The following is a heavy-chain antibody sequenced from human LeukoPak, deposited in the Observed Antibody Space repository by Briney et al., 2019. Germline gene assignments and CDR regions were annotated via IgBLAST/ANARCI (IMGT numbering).Heavy chain of an antibody. V-gene: IGHV3-23*01. J-gene: IGHJ6*03. D-gene: IGHD3-10*01. CDR2: ISASGGST. CDR3: AKVMKGSERLTMVRGVIIKTAGLYYMDV. Sequence: GGSLRLSCAASGFTLSSYAMSWVRQAPGKGLEWVSSISASGGSTNYADSVKGRFTISRDNSKNTVYLQMNSLRAEDTAVYYCAKVMKGSERLTMVRGVIIKTAGLYYMDVWGRGTTVTVAS. CDR1: GFTLSSYA.